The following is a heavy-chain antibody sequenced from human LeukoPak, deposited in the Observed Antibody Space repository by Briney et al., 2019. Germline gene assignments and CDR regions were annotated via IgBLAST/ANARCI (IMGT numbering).Heavy chain of an antibody. CDR1: GFTFSSYG. J-gene: IGHJ4*02. CDR2: ISSSSSYI. D-gene: IGHD1-1*01. Sequence: PGRSLRLSCAASGFTFSSYGMHWVRQAPGKGLEWVSSISSSSSYIYYADSVKGRFTISRDNAKNSLYLQMNSLRAEDTAVYYCAGDSNLIIFDYWGQGTLVTVSS. V-gene: IGHV3-21*01. CDR3: AGDSNLIIFDY.